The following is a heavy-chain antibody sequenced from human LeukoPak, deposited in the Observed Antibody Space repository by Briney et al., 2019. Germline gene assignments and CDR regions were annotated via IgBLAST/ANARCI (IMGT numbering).Heavy chain of an antibody. CDR3: GGTVVTPFYFDY. Sequence: SETLSLTCTVSGGSISSSSYYWGWIRQPPGKGLEWIGSIYYSGSTYYNPSLKSRVTISVDTSKNQFSLKLSSVTAAGTAVYYCGGTVVTPFYFDYWGQGTLVTVSS. CDR1: GGSISSSSYY. CDR2: IYYSGST. J-gene: IGHJ4*02. D-gene: IGHD4-23*01. V-gene: IGHV4-39*01.